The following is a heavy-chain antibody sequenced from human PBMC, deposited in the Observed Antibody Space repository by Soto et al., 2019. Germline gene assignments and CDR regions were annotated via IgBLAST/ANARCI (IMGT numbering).Heavy chain of an antibody. CDR1: GGTFSSYA. J-gene: IGHJ6*02. CDR2: IIPIFGTA. Sequence: SVKVACKASGGTFSSYAISWVRQAPGQGLEWMGGIIPIFGTANYAQKFQGRVTITADESTSTAYMELSSLRSEDTAVYYCASGGTDYGDYTSYHYYYYGMDVWGQGTTVPVSS. V-gene: IGHV1-69*13. D-gene: IGHD4-17*01. CDR3: ASGGTDYGDYTSYHYYYYGMDV.